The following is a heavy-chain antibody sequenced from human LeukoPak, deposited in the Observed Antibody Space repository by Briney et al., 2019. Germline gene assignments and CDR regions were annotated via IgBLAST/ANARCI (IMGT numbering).Heavy chain of an antibody. CDR3: AKDRKLGTYFDY. D-gene: IGHD7-27*01. V-gene: IGHV3-23*01. CDR1: GFTFSSYA. CDR2: ISGSGGST. Sequence: PGGSLRLSCAASGFTFSSYAMSWVRQAPGKGLEWVSAISGSGGSTYYADSVKGRFTISRDSSKNTLYLQMNSLRAEDTAVYYCAKDRKLGTYFDYWGQGTLVTVSS. J-gene: IGHJ4*02.